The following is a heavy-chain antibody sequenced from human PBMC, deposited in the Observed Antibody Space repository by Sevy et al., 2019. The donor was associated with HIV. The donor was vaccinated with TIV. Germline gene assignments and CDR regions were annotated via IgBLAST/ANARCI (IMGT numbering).Heavy chain of an antibody. J-gene: IGHJ6*02. V-gene: IGHV1-18*01. CDR1: GYTFTSYG. CDR2: ISAYNGNT. Sequence: ASVKVSCKASGYTFTSYGISWVRQAPGQGLEWMGWISAYNGNTNYAQKLQGSVTMTTDTSTSTAYMELSSLRSDDTAVYYCARDLNDRAAYYYYGMDVWGQGTTVTVSS. CDR3: ARDLNDRAAYYYYGMDV. D-gene: IGHD1-1*01.